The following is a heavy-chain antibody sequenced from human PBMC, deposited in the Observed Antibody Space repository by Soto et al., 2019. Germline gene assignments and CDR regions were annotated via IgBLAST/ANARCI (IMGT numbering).Heavy chain of an antibody. CDR1: GFTXSSYS. J-gene: IGHJ5*02. D-gene: IGHD3-10*01. CDR3: ARDTYFYGSGSYGP. Sequence: GGSLRLSCAASGFTXSSYSMNWVRQAPGKGLEWVSSISSSSSYIYYADSVKGRFTISRDNAKNSLYLQMNSLRAEDTAVYYCARDTYFYGSGSYGPWGQGTLVTVSS. CDR2: ISSSSSYI. V-gene: IGHV3-21*01.